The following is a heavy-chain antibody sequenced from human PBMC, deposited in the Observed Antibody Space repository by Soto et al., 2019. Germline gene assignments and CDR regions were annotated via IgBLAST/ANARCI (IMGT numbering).Heavy chain of an antibody. CDR3: TRGLSVTTRLWYYYYMDV. D-gene: IGHD4-4*01. V-gene: IGHV3-49*03. CDR2: IRGKAYGGTT. CDR1: GFTFGDYA. Sequence: PGGSLRLSCTASGFTFGDYAMSWFRQAPGKGLEWVGFIRGKAYGGTTEYAASVKGRFTISRDDSKTIASLQMNSLKTEDTAVYYCTRGLSVTTRLWYYYYMDVWRKGTPVTVS. J-gene: IGHJ6*03.